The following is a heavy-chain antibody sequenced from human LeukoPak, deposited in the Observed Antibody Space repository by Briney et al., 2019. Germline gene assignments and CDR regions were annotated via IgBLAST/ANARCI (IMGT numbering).Heavy chain of an antibody. CDR2: MSFDGDSE. J-gene: IGHJ4*02. CDR3: ARDEGGPFDY. CDR1: GFTFSTYP. Sequence: GGSLRLSCAASGFTFSTYPMHWVRQAPGKGLEWVAVMSFDGDSEYYSDSVRGRFTVSRDNAKSTLYLQMNSLRAEDTAVYYCARDEGGPFDYWGQGTLVTVSS. D-gene: IGHD3-16*01. V-gene: IGHV3-30-3*01.